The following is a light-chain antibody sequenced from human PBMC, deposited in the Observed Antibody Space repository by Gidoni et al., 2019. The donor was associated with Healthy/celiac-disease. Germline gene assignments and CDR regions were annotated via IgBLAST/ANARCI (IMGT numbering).Light chain of an antibody. J-gene: IGKJ4*01. V-gene: IGKV1-33*01. Sequence: DLQMTPSPSSLSASVGDRVTITCQASQDISNYLNWYQQKPGKAPKLLIYDASNLETGVPSRFSGSGSGTDFTFTISSLQPEDIATYYCQQYDNLPLTFXGXTKVEIK. CDR2: DAS. CDR3: QQYDNLPLT. CDR1: QDISNY.